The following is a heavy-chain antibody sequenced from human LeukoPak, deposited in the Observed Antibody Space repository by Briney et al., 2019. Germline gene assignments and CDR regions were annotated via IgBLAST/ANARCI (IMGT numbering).Heavy chain of an antibody. V-gene: IGHV1-2*02. J-gene: IGHJ5*02. CDR3: ARARYCSSTSCPGFDP. Sequence: ASVKVSCKASGYTFTGYYMHWVRQAPGQGLEWMGWINPNSGGTNYAQKFQGRVTMTRDTSISTAYMELSRLRSDDTAVYYCARARYCSSTSCPGFDPWGQGTLVPVSS. CDR2: INPNSGGT. CDR1: GYTFTGYY. D-gene: IGHD2-2*01.